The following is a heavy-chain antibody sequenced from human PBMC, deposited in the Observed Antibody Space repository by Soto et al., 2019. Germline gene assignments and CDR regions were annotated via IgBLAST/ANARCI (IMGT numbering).Heavy chain of an antibody. V-gene: IGHV1-18*04. CDR3: ARVPNYYDSSGYYSDY. CDR2: ISAYNGNT. Sequence: ASGYTFTSYGISWVRQAPGQGLEWMGWISAYNGNTNYAQKLQGRVTMTTDTSTSTAYMELRSLRSDDTAVYYCARVPNYYDSSGYYSDYWGQGTLVTVSS. D-gene: IGHD3-22*01. CDR1: GYTFTSYG. J-gene: IGHJ4*02.